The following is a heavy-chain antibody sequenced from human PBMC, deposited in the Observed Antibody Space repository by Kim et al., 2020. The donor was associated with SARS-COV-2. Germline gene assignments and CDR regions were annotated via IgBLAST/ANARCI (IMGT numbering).Heavy chain of an antibody. D-gene: IGHD6-13*01. CDR3: ARELMHGAAGTEAYDY. J-gene: IGHJ4*02. Sequence: ASVKVSCKASGYTFTGYYMHWVRQAPGQGLEWMGWINPNSGGTNYAQKFQGRVTMTRDTSISTAYMELSRLRSDDTAVYYCARELMHGAAGTEAYDYWGQGTLVTVSS. CDR1: GYTFTGYY. CDR2: INPNSGGT. V-gene: IGHV1-2*02.